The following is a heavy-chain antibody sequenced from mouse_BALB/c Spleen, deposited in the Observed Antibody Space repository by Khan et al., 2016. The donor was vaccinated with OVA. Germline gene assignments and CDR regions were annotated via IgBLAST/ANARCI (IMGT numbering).Heavy chain of an antibody. CDR1: GISITSGNYR. D-gene: IGHD1-1*01. CDR2: IYYSGTV. V-gene: IGHV3-5*02. Sequence: SGPGLAKPSQTVSLTCTVTGISITSGNYRWSWIRQFPGNKLEWIGNIYYSGTVTYNPSLPTRTTITTATSKNPFFLEMNSLTAEDTATYYCARDDGSRYWYCDVGGAGTTVTVSS. J-gene: IGHJ1*01. CDR3: ARDDGSRYWYCDV.